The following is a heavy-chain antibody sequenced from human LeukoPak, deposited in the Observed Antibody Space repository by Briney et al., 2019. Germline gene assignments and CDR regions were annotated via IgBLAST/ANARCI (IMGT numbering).Heavy chain of an antibody. J-gene: IGHJ4*02. V-gene: IGHV4-59*08. D-gene: IGHD3-22*01. Sequence: SETLPLTCNVSGDSISNYYWSWIRQPPGKGLEWIGYIYYSGSTSYNPSLKSRVTISVDTSKNQFSLQLSSATAADTAVYYCARHGHYDSSGSYSKLGYYFDYWGQGTLVTVSS. CDR1: GDSISNYY. CDR3: ARHGHYDSSGSYSKLGYYFDY. CDR2: IYYSGST.